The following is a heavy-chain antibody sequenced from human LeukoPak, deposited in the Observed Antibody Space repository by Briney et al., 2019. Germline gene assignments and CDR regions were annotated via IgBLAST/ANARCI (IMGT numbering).Heavy chain of an antibody. D-gene: IGHD4-23*01. CDR1: GFTFNNYW. Sequence: GGSLRISCAASGFTFNNYWMTWVRQAPGKGLEWVASINQAGSERYSLDSVKGRFTISRDNAKNSVYLQMNSLRVDDTAFYYCASRNYGGHPIPLDYWGQGILVTVSS. CDR3: ASRNYGGHPIPLDY. CDR2: INQAGSER. J-gene: IGHJ4*02. V-gene: IGHV3-7*01.